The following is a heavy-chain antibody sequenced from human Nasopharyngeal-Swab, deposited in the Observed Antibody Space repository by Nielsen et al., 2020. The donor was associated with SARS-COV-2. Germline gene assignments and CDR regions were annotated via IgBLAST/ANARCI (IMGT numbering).Heavy chain of an antibody. V-gene: IGHV4-31*02. CDR3: ASGHTNGYPYHSYYYMDV. Sequence: WIRQPPGKGLEWIAFITYNGNTYYDPSLKSRVSLSLDTSGNRISLNLTAVTAADTAVYYCASGHTNGYPYHSYYYMDVWGKGTTVTVSS. CDR2: ITYNGNT. D-gene: IGHD2-8*01. J-gene: IGHJ6*03.